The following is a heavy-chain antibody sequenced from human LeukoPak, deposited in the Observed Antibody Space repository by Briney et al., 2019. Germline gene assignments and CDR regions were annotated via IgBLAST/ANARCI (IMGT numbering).Heavy chain of an antibody. D-gene: IGHD3-22*01. CDR2: IWYDGSNK. Sequence: PGGSLTLSCAASGFTFSTYWMSWVRQAPGKGLEWVAVIWYDGSNKYYADSVKGRFTISRDNSKNTLYLQMNSLRAEDTAVYYCAKDQGYYYDSSGHLTLDYWGQGTLVTVSS. CDR1: GFTFSTYW. J-gene: IGHJ4*02. CDR3: AKDQGYYYDSSGHLTLDY. V-gene: IGHV3-33*06.